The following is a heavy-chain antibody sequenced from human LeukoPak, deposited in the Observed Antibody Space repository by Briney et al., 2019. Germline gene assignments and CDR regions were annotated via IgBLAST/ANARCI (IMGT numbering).Heavy chain of an antibody. CDR3: ARVRGSGAAGFDY. J-gene: IGHJ4*02. CDR1: GYTFTSYA. CDR2: INAGNGNT. D-gene: IGHD3-10*01. Sequence: ASVKVSCKASGYTFTSYAMHWVRQAPGQRLEWMGWINAGNGNTKYSQKFQGRVTITRDTSASTAYMELSSLRSEDTAVYYCARVRGSGAAGFDYWDQGTLVTVSS. V-gene: IGHV1-3*01.